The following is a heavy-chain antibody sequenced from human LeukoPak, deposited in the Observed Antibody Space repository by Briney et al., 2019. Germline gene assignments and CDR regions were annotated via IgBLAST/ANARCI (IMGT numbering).Heavy chain of an antibody. D-gene: IGHD2-2*01. CDR3: AKTSYCSSTSCYSESYYFDY. J-gene: IGHJ4*02. Sequence: PGGSLRLSCAASGFTFSSYAMSWVRQAPGKGLEWVSAISGSGGSTYYADSVKGRFTISRDNSKNTLYLQMNSLRAEDTAVYYCAKTSYCSSTSCYSESYYFDYWGQGTLVTVSS. CDR2: ISGSGGST. V-gene: IGHV3-23*01. CDR1: GFTFSSYA.